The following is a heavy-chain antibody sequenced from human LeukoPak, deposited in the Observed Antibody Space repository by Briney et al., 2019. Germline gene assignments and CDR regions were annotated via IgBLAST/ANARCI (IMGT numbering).Heavy chain of an antibody. Sequence: SETLSLTCTVSGGSISSYYWSWIRQPPGKGLEWIGYIYYSGSTNYNPSLKSRVTISVDTSKNQFSLKLSSVTAADTAVYYCARHHRSGWFDYWGQGTLVTVS. V-gene: IGHV4-59*08. J-gene: IGHJ4*02. CDR3: ARHHRSGWFDY. D-gene: IGHD6-19*01. CDR2: IYYSGST. CDR1: GGSISSYY.